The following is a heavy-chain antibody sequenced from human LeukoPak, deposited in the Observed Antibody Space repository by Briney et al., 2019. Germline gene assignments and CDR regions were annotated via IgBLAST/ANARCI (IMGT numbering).Heavy chain of an antibody. CDR1: GFTFSSYA. D-gene: IGHD3-9*01. J-gene: IGHJ4*02. V-gene: IGHV3-64*01. Sequence: GGSLRLSCAASGFTFSSYAMHWVRQAPGKGLEYVSAISSNGGSTYYANSVKGRFTISRDNSKNTLYLQVGSLRAEDMAVYYCARRDILTGSPDYWGQGTLVTVSS. CDR3: ARRDILTGSPDY. CDR2: ISSNGGST.